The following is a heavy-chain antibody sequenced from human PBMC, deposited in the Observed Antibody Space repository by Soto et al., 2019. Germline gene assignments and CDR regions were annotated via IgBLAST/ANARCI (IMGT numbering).Heavy chain of an antibody. CDR1: GGTFSSYA. CDR3: ALKYYYDSSGYYYVGHAFDI. J-gene: IGHJ3*02. CDR2: IIPIFGTA. Sequence: QVQLVQSGAEVKKPGSSVKVSCKASGGTFSSYAISWVRQAPGQGLEWMGGIIPIFGTANYAQKFQGRVTITADESTSTAYMELSSLRSEDTAVYYCALKYYYDSSGYYYVGHAFDIWGQGTMGTVSS. V-gene: IGHV1-69*01. D-gene: IGHD3-22*01.